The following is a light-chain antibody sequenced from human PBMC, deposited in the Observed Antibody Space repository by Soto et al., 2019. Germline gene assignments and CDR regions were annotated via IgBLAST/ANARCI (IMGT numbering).Light chain of an antibody. J-gene: IGKJ3*01. CDR2: DAS. V-gene: IGKV3-20*01. Sequence: EIVLTQSPGTLSLSPGSRAPLSCRASQSVSSSYLAWYQQKPGQAPRLLIYDASSRATGIPDRISGSGSGTDFTLTISRLEPEDFAVYYCQQYGSAPFTFGPGTKVDIK. CDR1: QSVSSSY. CDR3: QQYGSAPFT.